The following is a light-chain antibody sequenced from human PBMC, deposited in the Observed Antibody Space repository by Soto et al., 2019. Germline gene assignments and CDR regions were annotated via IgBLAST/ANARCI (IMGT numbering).Light chain of an antibody. CDR1: QSVSSN. CDR3: QQYNNWPPGT. CDR2: GAS. J-gene: IGKJ1*01. V-gene: IGKV3-15*01. Sequence: EIVMTQSPATLSVSPGERATLSCRASQSVSSNLAWYQQKPGQAPRLLIYGASTRATGIPARFSGSGSGTEFTLPISSLQSEDLAVYYCQQYNNWPPGTFGQGTKVEIK.